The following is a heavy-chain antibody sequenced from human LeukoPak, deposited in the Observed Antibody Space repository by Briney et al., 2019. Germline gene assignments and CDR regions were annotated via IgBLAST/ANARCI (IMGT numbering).Heavy chain of an antibody. V-gene: IGHV3-23*01. CDR3: AKAQGDYYDRSGYYFDY. Sequence: GGSLRLSCAASGFIFSDYAMSWVRQAPGKGLEWVSVISGRGGSTYYADSVKGRFTFSRDNSKNTLYLQMNGLRAEDTAIYYCAKAQGDYYDRSGYYFDYWGQGTLVTVSS. CDR1: GFIFSDYA. D-gene: IGHD3-22*01. CDR2: ISGRGGST. J-gene: IGHJ4*02.